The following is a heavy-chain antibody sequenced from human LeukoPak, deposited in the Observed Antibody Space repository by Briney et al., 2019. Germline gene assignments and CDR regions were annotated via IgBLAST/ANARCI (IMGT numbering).Heavy chain of an antibody. Sequence: SETLSLTCTVSGGSISSASYFWGWIRQPPGQGLEWIGTLYYSGSTYYSASLKSRVTMSGDTSRSQFSLRLSSVNAADTAVYYCAKAGVRYSDSSALYAFDFWGPGTMVTVSS. CDR2: LYYSGST. V-gene: IGHV4-39*01. D-gene: IGHD3-22*01. CDR1: GGSISSASYF. J-gene: IGHJ3*01. CDR3: AKAGVRYSDSSALYAFDF.